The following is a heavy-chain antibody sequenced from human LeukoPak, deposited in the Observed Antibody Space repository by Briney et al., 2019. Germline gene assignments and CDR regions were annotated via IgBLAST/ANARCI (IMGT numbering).Heavy chain of an antibody. J-gene: IGHJ5*02. CDR2: INGNSGGT. D-gene: IGHD3-16*01. CDR1: GYIFTHYY. Sequence: VASVKVSCKTSGYIFTHYYLHWVRQAPGQRPEWMGWINGNSGGTKYAQKFQGRVTMTRDTSISTAYMELNRLRSDDTAVYYCARGDDYIWGSAFNWFDPWGQGTLVTVSS. CDR3: ARGDDYIWGSAFNWFDP. V-gene: IGHV1-2*02.